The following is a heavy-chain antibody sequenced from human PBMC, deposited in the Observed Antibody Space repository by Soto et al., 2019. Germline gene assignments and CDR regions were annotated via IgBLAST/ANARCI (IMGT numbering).Heavy chain of an antibody. CDR1: GFTFSNYA. CDR2: ISGRGDST. V-gene: IGHV3-23*01. D-gene: IGHD6-13*01. CDR3: AKGGPYSGSWYWLPSY. Sequence: EVQLLESGGGLVQPWGSMRLSCAASGFTFSNYAMTWVRQAPGKGPEWVSAISGRGDSTFYGDSVKGRFTISRDNSKNTLYLQMISLRAEDTAVYYCAKGGPYSGSWYWLPSYWGQGTLVTVSS. J-gene: IGHJ4*02.